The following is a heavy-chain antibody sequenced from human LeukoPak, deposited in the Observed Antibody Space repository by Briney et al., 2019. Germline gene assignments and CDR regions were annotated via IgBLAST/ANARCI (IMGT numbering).Heavy chain of an antibody. V-gene: IGHV3-21*01. CDR1: GFTFSSYT. CDR2: ISSSSSYI. J-gene: IGHJ4*02. CDR3: ARDPARGFGY. Sequence: GGSLRLSCAASGFTFSSYTMNWVRQAPGKGLEWVSSISSSSSYIYYADSVKGRFTISRDNAKNSLYLQMNSLRAEDTAVYYCARDPARGFGYWGQGTLVTVSS. D-gene: IGHD3-10*01.